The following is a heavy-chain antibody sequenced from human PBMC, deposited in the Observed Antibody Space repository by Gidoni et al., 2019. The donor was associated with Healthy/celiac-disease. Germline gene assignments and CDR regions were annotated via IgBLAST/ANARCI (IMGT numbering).Heavy chain of an antibody. CDR3: ARGEIQWPGYCSGGSCYSEGGFDY. D-gene: IGHD2-15*01. J-gene: IGHJ4*02. CDR2: ISSSSSTI. V-gene: IGHV3-48*01. CDR1: GFTCSRER. Sequence: EGQLGEAGGGLVQPGGRRRLSGEAPGFTCSRERRNWGSQAPGKGLEWVSYISSSSSTIYYADSVKGRFTISRDNAKNSLYLQMNSLRAEDTAVYYCARGEIQWPGYCSGGSCYSEGGFDYWGQGTLVTVSS.